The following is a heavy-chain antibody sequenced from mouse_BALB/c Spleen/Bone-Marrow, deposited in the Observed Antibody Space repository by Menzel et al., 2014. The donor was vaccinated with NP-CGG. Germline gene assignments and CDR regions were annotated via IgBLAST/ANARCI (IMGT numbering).Heavy chain of an antibody. D-gene: IGHD1-1*01. CDR3: ARDNYYGIYWYFDV. Sequence: EVKLVESGGGLVQPGGSLRLSCAHSGFTFTDYYMSWVRQPPGKALEWLGFTRNKANGYTTEYSASVKGRFTISRDNSQSILYLQMNTLRAEDSATYYCARDNYYGIYWYFDVWGAGTTVTVSS. V-gene: IGHV7-3*02. J-gene: IGHJ1*01. CDR2: TRNKANGYTT. CDR1: GFTFTDYY.